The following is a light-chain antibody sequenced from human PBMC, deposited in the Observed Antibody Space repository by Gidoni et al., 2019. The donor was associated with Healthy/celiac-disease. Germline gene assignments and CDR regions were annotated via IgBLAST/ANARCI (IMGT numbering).Light chain of an antibody. CDR1: QSVSSSY. CDR2: GAS. J-gene: IGKJ5*01. CDR3: QQYGSSPXT. V-gene: IGKV3-20*01. Sequence: TTATLSCSPVERATLSCRASQSVSSSYLAWYQQKPGQAPRLLLDGASSRATGIPDRCSGSGSGTDFTLTISRLEPEDLAVYYCQQYGSSPXTFGQGTRLEIK.